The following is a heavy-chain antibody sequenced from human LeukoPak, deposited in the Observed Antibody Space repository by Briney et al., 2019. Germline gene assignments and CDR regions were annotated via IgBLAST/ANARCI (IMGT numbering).Heavy chain of an antibody. CDR1: GYTFTGYY. Sequence: ASVKVSCKASGYTFTGYYMHWVRQAPGQGLEWMGWVNPNSGGTNYAQKFQGWVTMTRDTSISTAYMELSRLRSDDTAVYYCARAPWEEAFDIWGQGTMVTVSS. CDR2: VNPNSGGT. D-gene: IGHD1-26*01. CDR3: ARAPWEEAFDI. J-gene: IGHJ3*02. V-gene: IGHV1-2*04.